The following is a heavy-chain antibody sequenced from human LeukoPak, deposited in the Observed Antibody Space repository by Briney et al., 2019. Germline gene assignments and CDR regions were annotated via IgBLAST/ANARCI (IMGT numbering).Heavy chain of an antibody. D-gene: IGHD3-10*01. CDR1: GGTFSSYA. CDR2: IIPILGIA. CDR3: ARDPPGYYGSGSYYLGVVDY. Sequence: ASVKVSCKASGGTFSSYAISWVRQAPGQGLEWMGRIIPILGIANYAQKFQGRVTITADKSTSTAYMELSSLRSEDTAVYYCARDPPGYYGSGSYYLGVVDYWGQGTLVTVSS. J-gene: IGHJ4*02. V-gene: IGHV1-69*04.